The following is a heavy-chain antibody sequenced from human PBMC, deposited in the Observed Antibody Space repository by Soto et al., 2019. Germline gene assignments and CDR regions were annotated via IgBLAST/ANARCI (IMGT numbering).Heavy chain of an antibody. CDR3: ATTSESYAYYYGMDV. CDR1: GGSITTYY. J-gene: IGHJ6*02. CDR2: LYTSGST. Sequence: QVQLQESGPGLVKPSETLSLTCTVSGGSITTYYWSWIRQSAGKGLEWIGRLYTSGSTNYNPSLKSRVTMSIDTSKNHFSLKLSSVTAADTAVYYCATTSESYAYYYGMDVWGQGTTVTVSS. D-gene: IGHD1-26*01. V-gene: IGHV4-4*07.